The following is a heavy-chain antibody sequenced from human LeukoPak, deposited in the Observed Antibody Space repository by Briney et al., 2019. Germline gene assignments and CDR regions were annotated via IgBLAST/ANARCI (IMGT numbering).Heavy chain of an antibody. V-gene: IGHV3-23*01. Sequence: GGSLRVSCAASGFTLSSHAMCSVRPAPGEGVEWVSPISGSGGSTYYADSVKGRFTISRDNSKNTLYLQMNSLRAEDTAVYYCAKDSTPAGPYYYGMDVWGQGTTVTVSS. CDR2: ISGSGGST. J-gene: IGHJ6*02. CDR1: GFTLSSHA. D-gene: IGHD6-13*01. CDR3: AKDSTPAGPYYYGMDV.